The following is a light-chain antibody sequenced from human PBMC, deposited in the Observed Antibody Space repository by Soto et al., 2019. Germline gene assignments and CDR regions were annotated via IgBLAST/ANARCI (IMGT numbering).Light chain of an antibody. CDR2: NTA. V-gene: IGLV7-43*01. J-gene: IGLJ1*01. Sequence: QTVVTQEPSLTVSPGGTVTLTCASSTGAVTSGFYANWFQQKPGQAPRALIYNTASKHSWTPARFSGSLLGGKAALTLSDVPPEEEGEYYCLLYSGGAQGVFGTGTTLTVL. CDR3: LLYSGGAQGV. CDR1: TGAVTSGFY.